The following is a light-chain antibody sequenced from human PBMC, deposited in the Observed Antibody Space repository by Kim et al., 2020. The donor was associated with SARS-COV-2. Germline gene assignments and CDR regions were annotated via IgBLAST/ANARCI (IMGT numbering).Light chain of an antibody. CDR3: ETWDSNIQV. CDR1: SGHSNYF. V-gene: IGLV4-60*03. CDR2: VEGSGSY. Sequence: PVLTQSSSASASLGSSVKLTCTLSSGHSNYFIAWHQHQPGKAPRFLMKVEGSGSYNKGGGVPDRFSGSRSGTDRYLIISNLQSEDEADYYCETWDSNIQVFGGGTQLTVL. J-gene: IGLJ3*02.